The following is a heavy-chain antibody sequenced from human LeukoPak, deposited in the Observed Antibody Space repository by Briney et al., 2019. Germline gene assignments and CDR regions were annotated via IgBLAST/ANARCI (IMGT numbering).Heavy chain of an antibody. D-gene: IGHD5-24*01. Sequence: SETLSLTCTVSGGSISSYYWSWIRQPPGKGLEWIGYIYYSGSTNYNPSLKSRVTISVDTSKNQFSLKLSSVTAADTAVYYCARDYFEMATIAVDPWGQGTLVTVSS. CDR3: ARDYFEMATIAVDP. J-gene: IGHJ5*02. V-gene: IGHV4-59*12. CDR2: IYYSGST. CDR1: GGSISSYY.